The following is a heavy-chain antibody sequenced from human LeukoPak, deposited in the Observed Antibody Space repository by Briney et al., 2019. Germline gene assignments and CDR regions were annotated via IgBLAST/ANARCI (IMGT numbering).Heavy chain of an antibody. V-gene: IGHV1-2*02. CDR3: ARVTDYDFWSGYYSGNFDY. J-gene: IGHJ4*02. CDR2: INPNSGGT. D-gene: IGHD3-3*01. CDR1: GYTFTGYY. Sequence: ASVKVSCKASGYTFTGYYIHWVRQAPGQGLEWMGWINPNSGGTNYAQKFQGRVTMTRDTSISTAYMELSRLRSDDTAVYYCARVTDYDFWSGYYSGNFDYWGQGTLVTVSS.